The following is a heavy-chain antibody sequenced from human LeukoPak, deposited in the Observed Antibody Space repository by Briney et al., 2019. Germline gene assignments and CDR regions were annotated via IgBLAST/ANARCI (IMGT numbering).Heavy chain of an antibody. J-gene: IGHJ5*02. V-gene: IGHV4-39*01. Sequence: SETLSLTCTVSGGSISSSSYYWGWIRQPPGKGREWIGSIYYSGSTYYNPSLKSRVTISVDTSKNQFSLKLSSVTAADTAVYYCARGAYYDFWSGSWFDPWGQGTLVTVSS. D-gene: IGHD3-3*01. CDR2: IYYSGST. CDR1: GGSISSSSYY. CDR3: ARGAYYDFWSGSWFDP.